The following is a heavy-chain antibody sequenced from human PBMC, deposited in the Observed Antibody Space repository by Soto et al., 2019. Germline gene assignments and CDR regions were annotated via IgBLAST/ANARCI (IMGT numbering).Heavy chain of an antibody. V-gene: IGHV1-69*13. CDR3: ARESRYCSGGSCYFLPGIDY. J-gene: IGHJ4*02. D-gene: IGHD2-15*01. CDR2: IIPIFGTA. CDR1: GYTFNSYG. Sequence: SVKVSCKASGYTFNSYGISWVRQAPGQGLEWMGGIIPIFGTANYAQKFQGRVTITADESTSTAYMELSSLRSEDTAVYYCARESRYCSGGSCYFLPGIDYWGQGTLVTVSS.